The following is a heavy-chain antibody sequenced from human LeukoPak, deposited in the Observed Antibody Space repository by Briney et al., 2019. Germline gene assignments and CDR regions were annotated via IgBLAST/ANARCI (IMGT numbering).Heavy chain of an antibody. Sequence: GGSLRLSCAASGFTFNSYAMSWVRQAPGKGLEWVSAISGSGGSTYYADSVKGRFTISRDNSKNTLYLQMNSLRAEDTAVYYCAKDSFPVVVTAVLDYWGQGTLVTVSS. CDR2: ISGSGGST. CDR1: GFTFNSYA. J-gene: IGHJ4*02. D-gene: IGHD2-21*02. V-gene: IGHV3-23*01. CDR3: AKDSFPVVVTAVLDY.